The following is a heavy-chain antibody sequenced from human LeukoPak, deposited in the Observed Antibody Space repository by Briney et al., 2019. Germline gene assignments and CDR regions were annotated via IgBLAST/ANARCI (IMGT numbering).Heavy chain of an antibody. D-gene: IGHD6-6*01. CDR2: IYYSGST. CDR3: ARRSSSTIYYYYMDV. CDR1: GGSISSSSYY. V-gene: IGHV4-39*01. Sequence: PSETLSLTCTVSGGSISSSSYYWGWIRQPPGKGLEWIGSIYYSGSTYYNPSLKSRVTISVDTSKNQFSLKLSSVTAADTAVYYCARRSSSTIYYYYMDVWGKGSTVTVSS. J-gene: IGHJ6*03.